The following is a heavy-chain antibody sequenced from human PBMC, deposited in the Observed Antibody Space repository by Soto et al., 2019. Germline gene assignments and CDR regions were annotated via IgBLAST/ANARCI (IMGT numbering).Heavy chain of an antibody. V-gene: IGHV1-18*01. Sequence: QVQLVQSGAEVKKPGASVKVSCKASGYTFTSYGISWVRQAPGQGLEWMGWISAYNGNTNYAQKLQGRVTMTTDTTTRAAYMELRSLRSDDTAVHYCARVGARGYCSGGICPYYYYGMAVWGQGTTVTVSS. CDR2: ISAYNGNT. CDR3: ARVGARGYCSGGICPYYYYGMAV. D-gene: IGHD2-15*01. J-gene: IGHJ6*02. CDR1: GYTFTSYG.